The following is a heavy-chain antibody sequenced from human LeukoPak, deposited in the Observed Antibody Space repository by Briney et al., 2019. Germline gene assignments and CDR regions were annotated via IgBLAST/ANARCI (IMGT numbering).Heavy chain of an antibody. V-gene: IGHV1-69*01. CDR3: ARDRIITTTIIVTTPGWFDP. CDR2: IIPVFGTT. CDR1: GNSISNYA. Sequence: SVKVSCKASGNSISNYAVSWVRQAPGQGLEWMGGIIPVFGTTNYAQKFQGRVTITADESTSTAYMELSSLRSEDTAVYYCARDRIITTTIIVTTPGWFDPWGQGTLVTVSS. J-gene: IGHJ5*02. D-gene: IGHD3-22*01.